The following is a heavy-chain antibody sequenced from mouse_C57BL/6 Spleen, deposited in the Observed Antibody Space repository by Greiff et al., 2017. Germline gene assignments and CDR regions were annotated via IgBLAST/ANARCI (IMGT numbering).Heavy chain of an antibody. D-gene: IGHD5-2*01. CDR2: INPGSGGT. J-gene: IGHJ2*01. V-gene: IGHV1-54*01. CDR1: GYAFTNYL. CDR3: ALCNEYPFDY. Sequence: QVQLQQSGAELVRPGTSVKVSCKASGYAFTNYLIEWVKQRPGQGLEWIGVINPGSGGTNYNEKFKGKATLTADKSSSTAYMQRSSLSSDDSAVYFGALCNEYPFDYWGQGTTLTVSS.